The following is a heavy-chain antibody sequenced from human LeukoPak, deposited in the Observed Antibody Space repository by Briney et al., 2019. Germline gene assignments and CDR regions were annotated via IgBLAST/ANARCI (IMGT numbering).Heavy chain of an antibody. V-gene: IGHV3-48*04. CDR1: GFTFSSYR. Sequence: GGSLRFSCEPSGFTFSSYRINWFRRAPGKGLEWVSYISSSSSTIYYADSVKGRFTISRDNAKNSLYLQMNSLRAEDTAVYYCAREPEAAGVDYWGQGTLVTVSS. CDR3: AREPEAAGVDY. D-gene: IGHD6-13*01. CDR2: ISSSSSTI. J-gene: IGHJ4*02.